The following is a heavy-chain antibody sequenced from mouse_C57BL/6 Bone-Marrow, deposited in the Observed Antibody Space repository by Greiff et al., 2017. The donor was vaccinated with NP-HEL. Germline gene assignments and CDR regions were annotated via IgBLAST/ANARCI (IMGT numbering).Heavy chain of an antibody. V-gene: IGHV1-81*01. D-gene: IGHD1-1*01. CDR3: ARPDYYGSSFAY. CDR1: GYTFTSYG. CDR2: IYPRSGNT. J-gene: IGHJ3*01. Sequence: QSCKASGYTFTSYGISWVKQRTGQGLEWIGEIYPRSGNTYYNEKFKGKATLTADKSSSTAYMELRSLTSEDSAVYFCARPDYYGSSFAYWGQGTLVTVSA.